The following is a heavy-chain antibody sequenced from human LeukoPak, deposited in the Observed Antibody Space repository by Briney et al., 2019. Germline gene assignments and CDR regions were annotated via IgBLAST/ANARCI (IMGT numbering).Heavy chain of an antibody. D-gene: IGHD3-9*01. CDR3: ARIVSTGYLDY. V-gene: IGHV4-59*01. Sequence: SETLSLTCTVSGGSISSYYWSWIRQPPGKGLEWIGYIYYSGSTNYNPSLKSRVTISVDTSKNQFSLKLSSVTAADTAVYYCARIVSTGYLDYWGQGTLVTVSS. CDR1: GGSISSYY. CDR2: IYYSGST. J-gene: IGHJ4*02.